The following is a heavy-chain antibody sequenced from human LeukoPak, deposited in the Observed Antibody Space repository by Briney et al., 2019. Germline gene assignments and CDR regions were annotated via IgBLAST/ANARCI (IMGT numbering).Heavy chain of an antibody. V-gene: IGHV3-74*01. CDR2: IKSDGST. Sequence: GGSLRLSCAASGFTFSSTWMHWVRQAPGKGLVWASRIKSDGSTSYADSEKGRFTISRDNAKNTLYLQMNSLRAEDTAVYYCARDAVDTANAVWGQGTTVTVSS. CDR3: ARDAVDTANAV. CDR1: GFTFSSTW. J-gene: IGHJ6*02. D-gene: IGHD5-18*01.